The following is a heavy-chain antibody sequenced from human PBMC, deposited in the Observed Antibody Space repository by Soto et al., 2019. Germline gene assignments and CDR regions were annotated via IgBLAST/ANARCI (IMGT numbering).Heavy chain of an antibody. Sequence: GGSLRLSCAASGFTFSSYGMHWVRQAPGKGLEWVAVISYDGSNKYYADSVKGRFTISRDNSKNTLYLQMNSLRAEDTAVYYCAKSDMVRGVIITYYYYMDVWGKGTTVTVSS. CDR3: AKSDMVRGVIITYYYYMDV. D-gene: IGHD3-10*01. V-gene: IGHV3-30*18. CDR1: GFTFSSYG. CDR2: ISYDGSNK. J-gene: IGHJ6*03.